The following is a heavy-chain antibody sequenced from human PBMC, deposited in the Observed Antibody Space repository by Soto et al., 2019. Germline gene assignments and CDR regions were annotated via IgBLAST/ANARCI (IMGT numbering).Heavy chain of an antibody. V-gene: IGHV2-5*01. Sequence: QITLKESGPTLVKPTQTLTLTCTFSGFSLSTSGVGVGWIRQPPGKALEWLALIYWNDDKRYSPSLKSRLTITKDTSKNPGVLTMTHMDPVDTATYFCGHSLPVLRIFEWRAGFDYWGQGTLVTVSS. CDR2: IYWNDDK. D-gene: IGHD3-3*01. CDR3: GHSLPVLRIFEWRAGFDY. CDR1: GFSLSTSGVG. J-gene: IGHJ4*02.